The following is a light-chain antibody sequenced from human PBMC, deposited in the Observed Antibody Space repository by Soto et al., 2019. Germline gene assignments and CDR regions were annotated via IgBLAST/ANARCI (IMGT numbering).Light chain of an antibody. Sequence: QSALTQPASVSGSPGQSITISCTGTSGDVFAYNYVSWYQQYPGKAPKLMIYEVNNRPSGVSYRFSGSKSGNTASLTISGLQAEDEADYYCSLYTSSSTWVFGGGTKVTVL. V-gene: IGLV2-14*01. CDR3: SLYTSSSTWV. CDR1: SGDVFAYNY. CDR2: EVN. J-gene: IGLJ3*02.